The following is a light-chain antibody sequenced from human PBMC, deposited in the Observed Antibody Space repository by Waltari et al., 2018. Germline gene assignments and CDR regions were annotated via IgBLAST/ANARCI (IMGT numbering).Light chain of an antibody. V-gene: IGKV1-33*01. CDR2: DAS. Sequence: DIQITQSPSFLSASIGDRVTITCQANQDIRNYLNWYQQKPGKAPKLLIYDASNLETGAPALFMGGGVGTHYTFTISSLQPEDIATYCCQQYVRLVLIFGGGTKVEL. CDR1: QDIRNY. J-gene: IGKJ4*01. CDR3: QQYVRLVLI.